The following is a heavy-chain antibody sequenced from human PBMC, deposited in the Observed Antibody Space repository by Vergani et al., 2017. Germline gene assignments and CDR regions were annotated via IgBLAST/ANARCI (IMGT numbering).Heavy chain of an antibody. J-gene: IGHJ4*02. CDR2: IGTAGDT. Sequence: EVQLVVSGGGLVKPGGSLRLSCAASGFTFSTYDMHWVRQATGKGLEWVSAIGTAGDTYYPGSVKGRFTISRENAKNSLYLQMNGLRAGDTAVYYCARRDSSSPALDYWGQGTLVTVSS. V-gene: IGHV3-13*01. CDR3: ARRDSSSPALDY. D-gene: IGHD6-6*01. CDR1: GFTFSTYD.